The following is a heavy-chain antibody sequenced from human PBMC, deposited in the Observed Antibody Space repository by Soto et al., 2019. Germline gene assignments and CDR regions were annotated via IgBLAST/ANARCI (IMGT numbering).Heavy chain of an antibody. CDR3: ATSYDSGFDP. J-gene: IGHJ5*02. D-gene: IGHD5-12*01. Sequence: QLQLVQSAAEVKKPGASVRVSSKASGYPFIKYGISWIRQAPEQGLEWMGWIKVDSGYTNYAQKFQGRVTMTTDTSSDTAFMELRSLRSDDTAVYYCATSYDSGFDPWGQGTLVSVSS. V-gene: IGHV1-18*04. CDR2: IKVDSGYT. CDR1: GYPFIKYG.